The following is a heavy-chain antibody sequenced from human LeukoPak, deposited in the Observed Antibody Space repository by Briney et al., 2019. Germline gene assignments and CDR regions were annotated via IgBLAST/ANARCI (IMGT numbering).Heavy chain of an antibody. CDR3: ARRAAVPAQIDFDFHPYYMDV. D-gene: IGHD2-2*01. J-gene: IGHJ6*03. CDR1: NGSITSYF. Sequence: SETLSLTCSVSNGSITSYFWSWNRRPPGKGLEWIGDTHSSGYTNSNPSLEGRVTISLDTSKNQVSLLLTSVTAADTAVYHCARRAAVPAQIDFDFHPYYMDVWGKGTTVTVSS. V-gene: IGHV4-4*09. CDR2: THSSGYT.